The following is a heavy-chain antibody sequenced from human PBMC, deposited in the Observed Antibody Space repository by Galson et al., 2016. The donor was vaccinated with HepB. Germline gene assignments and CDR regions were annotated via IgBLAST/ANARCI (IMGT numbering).Heavy chain of an antibody. V-gene: IGHV3-66*01. CDR1: GFRVSSSY. CDR2: IYPGGTT. D-gene: IGHD4-23*01. Sequence: SLRLSCATSGFRVSSSYMSWVRQAPGKGLEWVSVIYPGGTTYLADSVKGRFTISRDNSNNMVHLQMNSLRVEDTAVYFCARDEWQLGPWYYSMEVWGQGTTVTVSS. CDR3: ARDEWQLGPWYYSMEV. J-gene: IGHJ6*02.